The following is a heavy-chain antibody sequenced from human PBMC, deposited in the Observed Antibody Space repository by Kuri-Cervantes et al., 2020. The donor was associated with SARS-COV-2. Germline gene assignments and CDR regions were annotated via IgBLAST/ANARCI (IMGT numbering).Heavy chain of an antibody. D-gene: IGHD2-8*01. Sequence: GGSLRLSCAASGFTFSSYGMHWVRQAPGKGLEWVAFIRYDGSNKYYADSVKGRFTISRGNSKNTLYLQMNSLRAEDTAVYYCARGGIVLMVYAQDDTNWFDPWGQGTLVTVSS. CDR1: GFTFSSYG. V-gene: IGHV3-30*02. CDR2: IRYDGSNK. J-gene: IGHJ5*02. CDR3: ARGGIVLMVYAQDDTNWFDP.